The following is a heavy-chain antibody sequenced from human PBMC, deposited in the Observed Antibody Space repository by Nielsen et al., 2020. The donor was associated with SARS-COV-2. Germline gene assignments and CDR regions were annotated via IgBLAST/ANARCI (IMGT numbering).Heavy chain of an antibody. CDR1: GYTFTSYG. CDR2: IIPIFGTA. J-gene: IGHJ4*02. Sequence: SVKVSCKASGYTFTSYGISWVRQAPGQGLEWMGGIIPIFGTANYAQKFQGRVTITADESTSTAYMELSSLRSEDTAVYYCARDRLGNGYYDSIWGQGTLVTVSS. V-gene: IGHV1-69*13. D-gene: IGHD3-22*01. CDR3: ARDRLGNGYYDSI.